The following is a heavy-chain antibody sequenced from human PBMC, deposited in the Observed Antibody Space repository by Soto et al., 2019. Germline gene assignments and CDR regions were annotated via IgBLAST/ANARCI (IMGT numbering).Heavy chain of an antibody. CDR3: ARGGSYNYVDYFDY. D-gene: IGHD1-26*01. CDR1: GGTFSSYA. Sequence: QVQLVQSGAEVKKPGSSVKVSCKASGGTFSSYAISWVRQAPGQGLEWMGGIIPIFATANYAQNFQGRVTXXAXEXXSTAYMELSSLRSEDTAVYYCARGGSYNYVDYFDYWGQGTLVTVSS. V-gene: IGHV1-69*12. J-gene: IGHJ4*02. CDR2: IIPIFATA.